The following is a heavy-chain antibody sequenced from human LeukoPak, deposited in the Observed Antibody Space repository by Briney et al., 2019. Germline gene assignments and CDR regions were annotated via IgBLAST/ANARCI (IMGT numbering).Heavy chain of an antibody. D-gene: IGHD2-8*01. CDR1: VYTFTSYG. V-gene: IGHV1-18*01. J-gene: IGHJ4*02. CDR2: ISAYNGNT. Sequence: ASVKVSCKASVYTFTSYGISWVRQAPGQGLEWMGWISAYNGNTNYAQKLQGRVTMTTDTSTSTAYMELRSLRSDDTAVYYCAIPGYCTNGVCYAAFDYWGQGTLVTVSS. CDR3: AIPGYCTNGVCYAAFDY.